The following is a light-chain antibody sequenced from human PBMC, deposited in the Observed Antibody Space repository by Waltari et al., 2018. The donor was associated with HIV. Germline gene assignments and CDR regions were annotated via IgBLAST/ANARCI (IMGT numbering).Light chain of an antibody. CDR3: RRGIHILLYT. V-gene: IGKV2-28*01. J-gene: IGKJ2*01. CDR2: LGS. CDR1: QSLLHSTGNNL. Sequence: DIVLTQSPLSLPVTPGEPASISCRSSQSLLHSTGNNLLEWYLQKPGQAPQLLIYLGSIRACGVPDRFSDSGSGTDFTLRISRVEAGDAGVNFGRRGIHILLYTFGQGTKLEIK.